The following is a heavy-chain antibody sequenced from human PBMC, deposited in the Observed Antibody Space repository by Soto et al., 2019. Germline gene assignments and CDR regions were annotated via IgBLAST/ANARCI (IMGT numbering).Heavy chain of an antibody. D-gene: IGHD6-19*01. CDR2: IYYSGST. V-gene: IGHV4-59*08. J-gene: IGHJ4*02. CDR3: ARHLDGSGWYYFDY. CDR1: GGSISSYY. Sequence: PSETLSLTCTVSGGSISSYYWSWIRQPPGKGLEWIGYIYYSGSTNYNPSLKSRVTISVDTSKNQFSLKLSSVTAADTAVYYCARHLDGSGWYYFDYWGQGTLVTVSS.